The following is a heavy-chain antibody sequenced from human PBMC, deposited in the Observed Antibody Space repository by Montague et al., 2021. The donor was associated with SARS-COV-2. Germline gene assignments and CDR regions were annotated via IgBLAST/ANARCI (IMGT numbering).Heavy chain of an antibody. CDR3: AKKKYYYDSGDLYGWFDP. Sequence: SETLSLTCTASGDSFTSRTYSWGWIREPPGKGLEWIGNMYYNGSTHFNPSLKSRATMSVDSSKNQFSLKLSSVTAADTAVYFCAKKKYYYDSGDLYGWFDPGGQGALVTVSS. J-gene: IGHJ5*02. CDR1: GDSFTSRTYS. V-gene: IGHV4-39*01. CDR2: MYYNGST. D-gene: IGHD3-22*01.